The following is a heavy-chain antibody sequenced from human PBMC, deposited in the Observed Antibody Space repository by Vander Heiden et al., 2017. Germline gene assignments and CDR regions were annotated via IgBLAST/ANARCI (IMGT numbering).Heavy chain of an antibody. J-gene: IGHJ4*02. CDR2: IWDDGDNK. V-gene: IGHV3-33*01. CDR3: ARDHSTMDGDYPRY. D-gene: IGHD4-17*01. CDR1: GFTFTTYG. Sequence: QVQLVASGGGVVQPGRALRLSCAATGFTFTTYGIHWVRQARGRGLEWVAHIWDDGDNKDYADYVKGRFTISRDNSKNTVYLQMNSLRPDDTAVYYGARDHSTMDGDYPRYWGQGTLGTVSS.